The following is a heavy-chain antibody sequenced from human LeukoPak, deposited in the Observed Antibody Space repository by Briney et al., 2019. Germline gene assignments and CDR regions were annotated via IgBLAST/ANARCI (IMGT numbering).Heavy chain of an antibody. CDR3: AKAPYYYDSSGYYYYYFDY. V-gene: IGHV3-30*04. J-gene: IGHJ4*02. CDR2: ISYDGSNK. D-gene: IGHD3-22*01. CDR1: GFTFSSYA. Sequence: GGSLRLSCAASGFTFSSYAMHWVRQAPGKGLEWVAVISYDGSNKYYADSVKGRFTISRDNSKNTLYLQMNSLRAEDTAVYYCAKAPYYYDSSGYYYYYFDYWGQGTLVTVSS.